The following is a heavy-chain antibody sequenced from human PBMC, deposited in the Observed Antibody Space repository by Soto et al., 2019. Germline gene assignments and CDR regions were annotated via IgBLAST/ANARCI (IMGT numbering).Heavy chain of an antibody. J-gene: IGHJ5*02. CDR1: GGSFSGYY. Sequence: SETLSLTCAVYGGSFSGYYWSWIRQPPGKGLEWIGEINHSGSTNYNPSLKSRVTISVDTSKNQFSLKLSSVTAADTAAYYCARGHRGYSNYWFDPWGQGTLVTVSS. V-gene: IGHV4-34*01. D-gene: IGHD4-4*01. CDR3: ARGHRGYSNYWFDP. CDR2: INHSGST.